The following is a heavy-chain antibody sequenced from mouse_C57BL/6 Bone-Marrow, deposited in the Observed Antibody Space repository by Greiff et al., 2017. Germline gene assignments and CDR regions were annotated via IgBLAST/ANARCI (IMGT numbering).Heavy chain of an antibody. J-gene: IGHJ2*01. CDR1: GFTFSSYT. Sequence: EVQRVESGGGLVKPGGSLKLSCAASGFTFSSYTMSWVRQTPEKRLEWVATISGGGGNTYYPDSVKGRFTISRDNAKNTLYLQMSSLRSEDTALYYCARQGIITTVVDFAYWGQGTTLTVSS. V-gene: IGHV5-9*01. CDR3: ARQGIITTVVDFAY. D-gene: IGHD1-1*01. CDR2: ISGGGGNT.